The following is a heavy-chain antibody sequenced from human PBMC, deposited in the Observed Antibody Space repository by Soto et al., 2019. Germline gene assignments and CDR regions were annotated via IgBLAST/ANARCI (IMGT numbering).Heavy chain of an antibody. CDR1: GFTFTRYP. V-gene: IGHV3-23*01. CDR2: ISPSGAAT. D-gene: IGHD3-22*01. Sequence: EVQLLESGGGLVQPGGSLRLSCAASGFTFTRYPMSWVRQAPGKGLEWVSGISPSGAATYFADSVKGRFTISRDNSKSPLSLQMNNLRAEDTAVYYCAKEVDVGSTMIDYWGQGTLVTVSS. CDR3: AKEVDVGSTMIDY. J-gene: IGHJ4*02.